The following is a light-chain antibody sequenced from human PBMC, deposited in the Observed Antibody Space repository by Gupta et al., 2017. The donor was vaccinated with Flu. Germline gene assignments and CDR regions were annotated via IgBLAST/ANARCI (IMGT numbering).Light chain of an antibody. CDR1: SSDVGGYNY. Sequence: SFTISCTGTSSDVGGYNYVSWYQQHPGKAPKLMIYDVSNRPSGVSNRFSGSKSGNTASLTISGLQAEDEADYYCSSYTSSSTLLFGGGTKLTVL. CDR3: SSYTSSSTLL. V-gene: IGLV2-14*04. CDR2: DVS. J-gene: IGLJ3*02.